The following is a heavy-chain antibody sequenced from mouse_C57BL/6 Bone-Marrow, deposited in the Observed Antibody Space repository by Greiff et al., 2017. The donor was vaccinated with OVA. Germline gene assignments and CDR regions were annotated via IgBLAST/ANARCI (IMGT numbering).Heavy chain of an antibody. CDR1: GFTFSDYG. V-gene: IGHV5-17*01. Sequence: EVQLVESGGGLVKPGGSLKLSCAASGFTFSDYGMHWVRQAPEKGLEWVAYLSSGSSTIYYADTVQGRFTISRDNAKNTLFLQMTSLRSEDTAMYYCARINYWYFDVWGTGTTVTVSS. J-gene: IGHJ1*03. CDR2: LSSGSSTI. CDR3: ARINYWYFDV.